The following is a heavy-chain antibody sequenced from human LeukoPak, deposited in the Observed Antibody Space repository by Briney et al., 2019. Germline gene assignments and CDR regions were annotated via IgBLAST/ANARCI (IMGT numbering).Heavy chain of an antibody. J-gene: IGHJ4*02. CDR1: GGSISSSSYY. D-gene: IGHD3-10*01. Sequence: SETLSLTCTVSGGSISSSSYYWGWIRQPPGKGLEWIGSIYHSGSTYYNPSLKSRVTISVDTSKNQFSLKLSSVAAADTAVYYCASTMVSGSFDYWGQGTLVTVSS. V-gene: IGHV4-39*07. CDR2: IYHSGST. CDR3: ASTMVSGSFDY.